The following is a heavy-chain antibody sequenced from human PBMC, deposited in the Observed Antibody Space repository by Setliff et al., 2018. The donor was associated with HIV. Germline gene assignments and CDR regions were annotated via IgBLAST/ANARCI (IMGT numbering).Heavy chain of an antibody. Sequence: GASVKVSCKASGGTLSNYAISWVRQAPGQGLEWMGGIIPILGIANYAQKFQGRVTITTDESTSTAYMELSSLRSEDTAVYYCALPYCGGGNCWSSASLPPAGWFDPWGQGTLVTVSS. CDR3: ALPYCGGGNCWSSASLPPAGWFDP. CDR1: GGTLSNYA. V-gene: IGHV1-69*10. J-gene: IGHJ5*02. D-gene: IGHD2-15*01. CDR2: IIPILGIA.